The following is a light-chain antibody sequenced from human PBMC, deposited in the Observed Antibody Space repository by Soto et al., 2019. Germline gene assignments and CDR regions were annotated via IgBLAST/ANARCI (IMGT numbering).Light chain of an antibody. J-gene: IGLJ1*01. CDR1: SSDVGSYYF. V-gene: IGLV2-11*01. CDR2: DVT. Sequence: QSGLTQPRSVSVSPGQSVTISCTGTSSDVGSYYFVSWYQQHPGEAPKIIIYDVTKRPSGVPDRFSGSKSGNTASLTISGLQAEDEADYYCCSYAGSYTHVFGTGTKVTVL. CDR3: CSYAGSYTHV.